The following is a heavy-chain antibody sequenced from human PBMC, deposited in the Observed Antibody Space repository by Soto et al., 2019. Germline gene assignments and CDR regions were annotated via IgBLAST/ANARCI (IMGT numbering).Heavy chain of an antibody. CDR2: IYYSGST. D-gene: IGHD3-22*01. CDR3: ARDKGYDSSGYPFDY. Sequence: QVQLQESGPGLVKPSQTLSLTCTVSGGSISSGDYYWSWIRQPPGKGLEWIGYIYYSGSTYYNQSLKSRVTISVDTSKNQFSLKLSSVTAADTAVYYCARDKGYDSSGYPFDYWGQGTLVTVSS. CDR1: GGSISSGDYY. J-gene: IGHJ4*02. V-gene: IGHV4-30-4*01.